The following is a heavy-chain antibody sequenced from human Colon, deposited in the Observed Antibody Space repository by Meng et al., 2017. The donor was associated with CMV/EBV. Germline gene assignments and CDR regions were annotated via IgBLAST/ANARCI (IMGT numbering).Heavy chain of an antibody. V-gene: IGHV1-18*01. CDR2: ISGYNGDT. Sequence: ASVKVSCKASGYTFTNYGISWVRQAPGQGLEWVAWISGYNGDTKYAQNLQGRVIMTTDTTTSTVYMELRGLTSDDTAVYYCARDAPSVTVAGGIDYWGQGTLVTVSS. D-gene: IGHD6-19*01. CDR3: ARDAPSVTVAGGIDY. J-gene: IGHJ4*02. CDR1: GYTFTNYG.